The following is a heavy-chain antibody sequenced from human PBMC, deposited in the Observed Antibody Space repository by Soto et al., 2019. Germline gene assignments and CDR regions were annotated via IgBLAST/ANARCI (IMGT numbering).Heavy chain of an antibody. D-gene: IGHD6-19*01. Sequence: SEALSLTCTVPGGSISSHYCSYIPQPPGKGREWIGYIYYSGSTNYSPSLKSRVTISVDTSKNQFSLKLSSVTAADTAVYYCARAARGRYSSGWGNDYWGQGTLVTVSS. CDR2: IYYSGST. CDR3: ARAARGRYSSGWGNDY. J-gene: IGHJ4*02. CDR1: GGSISSHY. V-gene: IGHV4-59*11.